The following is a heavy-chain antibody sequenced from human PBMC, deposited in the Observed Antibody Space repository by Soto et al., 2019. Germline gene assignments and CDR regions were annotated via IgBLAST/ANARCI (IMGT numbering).Heavy chain of an antibody. CDR3: ARGGGAAADYFDF. CDR2: ISSSTSHT. Sequence: QVQLVESGGGLVKPGGSLRLSCAVSGFTFSDYYMTWIRQAPGTGLEWVSYISSSTSHTNYADSVKGRFTISRDNAKNSLFLQMNSLRAEDTAVYYCARGGGAAADYFDFWGQGTLVTVSS. J-gene: IGHJ4*02. CDR1: GFTFSDYY. V-gene: IGHV3-11*05. D-gene: IGHD6-13*01.